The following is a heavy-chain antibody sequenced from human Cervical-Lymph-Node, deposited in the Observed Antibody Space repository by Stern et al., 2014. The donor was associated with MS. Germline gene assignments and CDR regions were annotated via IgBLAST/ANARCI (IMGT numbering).Heavy chain of an antibody. Sequence: QVQLVESGGGVVQPGGSLRLSCAASGFTLSRYAIHWVRRAPGKGLEWVAVIAYDGSQKHYADSVRGRFLISKDDSKNTLYLQMHSLKVEDTAVYYCARKRPYYYYGMDVWGQGTTVTVSS. CDR2: IAYDGSQK. J-gene: IGHJ6*02. CDR3: ARKRPYYYYGMDV. CDR1: GFTLSRYA. V-gene: IGHV3-30*04.